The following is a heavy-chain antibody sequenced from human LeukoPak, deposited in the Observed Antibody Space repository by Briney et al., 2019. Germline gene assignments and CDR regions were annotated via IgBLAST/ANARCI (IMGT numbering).Heavy chain of an antibody. CDR1: GGSFSGYY. Sequence: PSETLSLTCAVYGGSFSGYYWSWIRQPPGKGLEWIGEISHSGSTNYNPSLKSRVTISVDTSKNQFSLKLSSVTAADTAVYYCARGRWDDILTGYYNTYFDYWGQGTLVTVSS. CDR2: ISHSGST. J-gene: IGHJ4*02. D-gene: IGHD3-9*01. CDR3: ARGRWDDILTGYYNTYFDY. V-gene: IGHV4-34*01.